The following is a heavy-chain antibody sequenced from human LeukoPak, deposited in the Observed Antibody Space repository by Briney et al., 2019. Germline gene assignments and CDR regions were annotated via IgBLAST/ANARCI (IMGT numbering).Heavy chain of an antibody. CDR3: ARGGFYCGDDCYVDY. D-gene: IGHD2-21*02. CDR1: GGSLSYYY. Sequence: SETLSLTCAVYGGSLSYYYWSWIRQSPEKGLEWIGEINRSGSTNYNPSLKSRVSISVDTSKNQFSLKLSSVTGADTAIYYCARGGFYCGDDCYVDYWGQGALVTVSS. V-gene: IGHV4-34*01. J-gene: IGHJ4*02. CDR2: INRSGST.